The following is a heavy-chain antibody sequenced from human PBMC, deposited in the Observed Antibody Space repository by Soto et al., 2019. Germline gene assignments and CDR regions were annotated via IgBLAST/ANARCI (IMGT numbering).Heavy chain of an antibody. CDR1: GFTFDDYA. Sequence: EMQLVESGGGLVQPGRSLRLSCAASGFTFDDYAMHWVRQAPGKGLEWVSGISWNSGRIDYADYVKGRFTISRDNAKNSLYLQMHSLRAEDTALYYCAKEIMRWQQWYFDLWGRGTLVTVSS. CDR3: AKEIMRWQQWYFDL. CDR2: ISWNSGRI. V-gene: IGHV3-9*01. D-gene: IGHD3-16*01. J-gene: IGHJ2*01.